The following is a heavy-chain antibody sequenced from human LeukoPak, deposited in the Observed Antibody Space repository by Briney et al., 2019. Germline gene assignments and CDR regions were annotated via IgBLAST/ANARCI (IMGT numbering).Heavy chain of an antibody. CDR1: GFTFSSYA. Sequence: GGSLRLSCAASGFTFSSYAMSWVRHGPGKGLEWVSAISGSGGSTYYADSVKGRFTISRDNSKNTLYLQMNSLRAEDTAVYYCAKVERNYDSSGYLFDYWGQGTLVTVSS. CDR3: AKVERNYDSSGYLFDY. CDR2: ISGSGGST. J-gene: IGHJ4*02. V-gene: IGHV3-23*01. D-gene: IGHD3-22*01.